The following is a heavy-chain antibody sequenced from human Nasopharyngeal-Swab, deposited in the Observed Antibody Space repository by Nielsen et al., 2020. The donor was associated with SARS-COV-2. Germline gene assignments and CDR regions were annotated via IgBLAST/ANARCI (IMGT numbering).Heavy chain of an antibody. J-gene: IGHJ5*02. CDR2: FDPEEGET. CDR3: AILGYCSSNMCPPQRNWFDA. D-gene: IGHD2-2*01. V-gene: IGHV1-24*01. CDR1: GYTFTELS. Sequence: ASVKVSCKVSGYTFTELSMHWVRQAPGKGLEWMGGFDPEEGETIYAQKFQGRVTMTEDTSTDTAYMELSGLRSEDTAIYYCAILGYCSSNMCPPQRNWFDAWGQGTLVTVSS.